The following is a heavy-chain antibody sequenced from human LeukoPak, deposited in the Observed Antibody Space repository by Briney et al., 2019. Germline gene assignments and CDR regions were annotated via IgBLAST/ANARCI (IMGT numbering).Heavy chain of an antibody. CDR2: IAHHGSDK. Sequence: PGGSLRLSCAASGFTFSSSAMHWVRQGPGKGLERVAYIAHHGSDKYYADSVKGRFTISRDNSKRTLYLQVNSLRADDTAVYYCAKDGSWSCTDWGQGTLVTVSS. J-gene: IGHJ4*02. CDR3: AKDGSWSCTD. CDR1: GFTFSSSA. V-gene: IGHV3-30*02. D-gene: IGHD2-8*02.